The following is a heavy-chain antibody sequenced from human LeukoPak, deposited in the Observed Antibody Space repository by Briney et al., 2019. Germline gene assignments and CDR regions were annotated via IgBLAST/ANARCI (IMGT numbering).Heavy chain of an antibody. V-gene: IGHV4-34*01. CDR2: INHSGST. J-gene: IGHJ6*03. CDR3: ARGLDSSGCYPWYYYYYMDV. Sequence: SETLSLTCAVYGGSFSGYYWSWIRQPPGKGLEWIGEINHSGSTNYNPSLKSRVTISVDTSKNQFSLKLSSVTAADTAVYYCARGLDSSGCYPWYYYYYMDVWGKGTTVTVSS. CDR1: GGSFSGYY. D-gene: IGHD3-22*01.